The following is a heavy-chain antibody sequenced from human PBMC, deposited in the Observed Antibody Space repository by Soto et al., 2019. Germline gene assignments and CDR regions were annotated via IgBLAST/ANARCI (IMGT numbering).Heavy chain of an antibody. D-gene: IGHD4-17*01. CDR1: GFTFSDYS. J-gene: IGHJ4*02. Sequence: AGSLRLSCAASGFTFSDYSVNWVRQAPGKGLEWVSSFSSTSTFIYYADSVRGRFTISRDNAKNSLYLQMNSLRDENTAAYYCTRVYGDYGTYSDYWGRGTLVTVSS. V-gene: IGHV3-21*01. CDR3: TRVYGDYGTYSDY. CDR2: FSSTSTFI.